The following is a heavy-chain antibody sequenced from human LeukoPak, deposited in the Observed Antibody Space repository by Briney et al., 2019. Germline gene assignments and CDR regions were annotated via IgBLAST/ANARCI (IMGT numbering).Heavy chain of an antibody. CDR1: GFTFSSYG. CDR3: AKIPLTPGEDWNDGDFDY. J-gene: IGHJ4*02. Sequence: GGSLRLFCAASGFTFSSYGMHWVRQAPGKGLEWVAVISYDGSNKYYADSVKGRFTISRDNSKNTLYLQMNSLRAEDTAVYYCAKIPLTPGEDWNDGDFDYWGQGTLVTVSS. V-gene: IGHV3-30*18. D-gene: IGHD1-1*01. CDR2: ISYDGSNK.